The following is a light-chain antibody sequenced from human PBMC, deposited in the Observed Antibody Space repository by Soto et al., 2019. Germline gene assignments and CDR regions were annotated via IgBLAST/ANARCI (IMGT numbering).Light chain of an antibody. J-gene: IGLJ1*01. CDR3: CSYAGSYTHV. Sequence: QSVLTQPRSVSGSPGQSVTISCTGTSSDVGRYNFVSWYQQHPDKAPKLMIYDVIKRPSGVPDRFSGSKSGNTASLTIYGLQAENEAAYHCCSYAGSYTHVFGTGTKLTVL. CDR1: SSDVGRYNF. V-gene: IGLV2-11*01. CDR2: DVI.